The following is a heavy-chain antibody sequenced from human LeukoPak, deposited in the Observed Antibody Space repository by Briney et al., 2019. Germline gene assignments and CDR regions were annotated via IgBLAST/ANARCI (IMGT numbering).Heavy chain of an antibody. CDR3: AKKGGGGYFDY. D-gene: IGHD3-16*01. J-gene: IGHJ4*02. CDR2: IGAAGSGT. Sequence: GGSLRLSCVASGFTFSTYAMSCVRQAPGKGLEWVSGIGAAGSGTYYADSAKGRFTISRDNSKNTLYLQMNSLRAEDTAVYYCAKKGGGGYFDYWGQGILVTVSS. V-gene: IGHV3-23*01. CDR1: GFTFSTYA.